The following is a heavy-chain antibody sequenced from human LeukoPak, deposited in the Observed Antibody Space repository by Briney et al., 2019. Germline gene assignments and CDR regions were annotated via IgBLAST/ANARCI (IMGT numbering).Heavy chain of an antibody. CDR3: AKTTIAAVGAHFDH. CDR1: GFTFPTYG. D-gene: IGHD6-13*01. Sequence: GSLRLSCLASGFTFPTYGMHWVRQAPGKGLEWVALIYFDGSKKYYADSVKGRFTISRDNSNNTLYLEMNRLRVEDTAIYYCAKTTIAAVGAHFDHWGQGALVTVSS. CDR2: IYFDGSKK. V-gene: IGHV3-33*03. J-gene: IGHJ4*02.